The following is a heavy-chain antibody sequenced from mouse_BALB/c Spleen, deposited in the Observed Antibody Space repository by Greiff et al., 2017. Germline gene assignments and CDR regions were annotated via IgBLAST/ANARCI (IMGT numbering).Heavy chain of an antibody. CDR2: IHYSGNT. J-gene: IGHJ4*01. Sequence: EVKLQESGPDLVKPSQSLSLTCTVTGYSITSGYSWHWIRQFPGNKLEWMGYIHYSGNTNYNPSLKSRISITRDTSKNQFFLQLNSVTTEDTATYYCARGVYGYDYAMDYWGQGTSVTVSS. CDR3: ARGVYGYDYAMDY. CDR1: GYSITSGYS. V-gene: IGHV3-1*02. D-gene: IGHD2-14*01.